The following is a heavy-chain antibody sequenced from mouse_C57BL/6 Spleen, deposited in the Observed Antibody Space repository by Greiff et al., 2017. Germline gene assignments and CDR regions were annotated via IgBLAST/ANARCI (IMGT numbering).Heavy chain of an antibody. Sequence: VQLQQSGPGLVKPSQSLSLTCSVTGYSITSGYYWNWIRQFPGNKLEWMGYISYDGSNNYNPSLKNRISITRDTSKNQFFLKLNSVTTEDTATYYCASYSNYEGFAYWGQGTLVTVSA. J-gene: IGHJ3*01. D-gene: IGHD2-5*01. V-gene: IGHV3-6*01. CDR3: ASYSNYEGFAY. CDR2: ISYDGSN. CDR1: GYSITSGYY.